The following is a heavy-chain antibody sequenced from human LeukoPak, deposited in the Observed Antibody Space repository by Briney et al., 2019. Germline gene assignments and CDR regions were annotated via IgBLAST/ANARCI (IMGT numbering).Heavy chain of an antibody. D-gene: IGHD4-17*01. V-gene: IGHV3-23*01. CDR3: AKAAKIPSYGDYPPDY. CDR1: GFTFSSSA. J-gene: IGHJ4*02. CDR2: ISGSGGST. Sequence: GGSLRLSCAASGFTFSSSAMSWVRQAPGKGLEWVSTISGSGGSTHYADSVKGWFTISRDNSKNTLFLQMNSLRAEDTAVYYCAKAAKIPSYGDYPPDYWGQGTLVTVSS.